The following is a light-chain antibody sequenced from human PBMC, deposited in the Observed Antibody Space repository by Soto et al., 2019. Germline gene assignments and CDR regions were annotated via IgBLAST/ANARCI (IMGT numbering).Light chain of an antibody. CDR1: SSDVGGYND. Sequence: QSALTQPPSTSGSPGQSVAISCTGTSSDVGGYNDVSWYQQHPGKAPKLMIYEVTKRPSGVPDCFSGSKSGNTASLTVSGLQADDEADYYCSSKAGSNNLGVVFGGGTQLTVL. CDR2: EVT. V-gene: IGLV2-8*01. J-gene: IGLJ2*01. CDR3: SSKAGSNNLGVV.